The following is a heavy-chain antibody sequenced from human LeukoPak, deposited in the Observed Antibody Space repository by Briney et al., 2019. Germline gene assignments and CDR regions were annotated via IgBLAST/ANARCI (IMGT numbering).Heavy chain of an antibody. CDR1: GGSVSSGGYY. CDR2: IYYSGST. Sequence: SQTLSLTCTVSGGSVSSGGYYWSWIRQHPGQGLEWIGYIYYSGSTYYNPSLQSRVTISVDTSKNQFSLRLSSVTAADTAVYYCARSAQTVTTFPLDYWGQGTLVTVSS. CDR3: ARSAQTVTTFPLDY. J-gene: IGHJ4*02. V-gene: IGHV4-31*03. D-gene: IGHD4-17*01.